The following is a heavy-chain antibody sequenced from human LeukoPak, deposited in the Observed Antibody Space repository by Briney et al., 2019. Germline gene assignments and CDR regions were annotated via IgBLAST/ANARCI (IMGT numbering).Heavy chain of an antibody. V-gene: IGHV4-59*01. CDR2: IYYSGST. Sequence: PSETLSLTCTVSGGSISSYYWSWIRQPPGKGLEWIGYIYYSGSTNYNPSLKSRVTISVDTSKNQFSLKLSSVTAADTAVYYCARIGSSWYGYYYYYMDVWGKGTTVTVSS. J-gene: IGHJ6*03. D-gene: IGHD6-13*01. CDR3: ARIGSSWYGYYYYYMDV. CDR1: GGSISSYY.